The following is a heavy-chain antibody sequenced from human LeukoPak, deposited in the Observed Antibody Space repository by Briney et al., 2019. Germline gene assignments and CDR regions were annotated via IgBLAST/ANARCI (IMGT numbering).Heavy chain of an antibody. CDR1: GYTFTGYY. Sequence: ASVKVSCKASGYTFTGYYMHWVRQAPGQGLEWMGWINPNSGGTNYAQKFQGRVTMTRDTSISTAYMELSRLRSDDTAVYYCARDRHIVVVTASLDYWGREPWSPSPQ. V-gene: IGHV1-2*02. CDR3: ARDRHIVVVTASLDY. J-gene: IGHJ4*02. CDR2: INPNSGGT. D-gene: IGHD2-21*02.